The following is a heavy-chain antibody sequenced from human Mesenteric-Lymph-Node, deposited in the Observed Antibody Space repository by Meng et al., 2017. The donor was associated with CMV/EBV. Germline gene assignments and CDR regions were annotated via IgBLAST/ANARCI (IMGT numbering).Heavy chain of an antibody. V-gene: IGHV1-18*01. Sequence: ASVKVSCKASGVPFNHYAINWVRQAPGQGLEWVGWIFPYNGDTNNAQKFQGRVTMTTDTSTTTACMELRSLRSDDTAMYYCARHIPGITAAASDYWGQGTLVTVSS. CDR3: ARHIPGITAAASDY. CDR2: IFPYNGDT. CDR1: GVPFNHYA. D-gene: IGHD6-25*01. J-gene: IGHJ4*02.